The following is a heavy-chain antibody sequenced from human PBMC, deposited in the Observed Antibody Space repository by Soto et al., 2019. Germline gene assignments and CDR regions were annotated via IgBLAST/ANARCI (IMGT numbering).Heavy chain of an antibody. CDR3: ARLTNSWGYFDY. Sequence: SETLSLTCTVSGGSISSSSYHWGWIRQPPGKGLEWIGNIHYSGSTYYNPSLRSRVTISVDTSKNQFSLKLSPVTAADTAVYYCARLTNSWGYFDYWGQGTLVTVAS. CDR2: IHYSGST. J-gene: IGHJ4*02. D-gene: IGHD2-15*01. V-gene: IGHV4-39*01. CDR1: GGSISSSSYH.